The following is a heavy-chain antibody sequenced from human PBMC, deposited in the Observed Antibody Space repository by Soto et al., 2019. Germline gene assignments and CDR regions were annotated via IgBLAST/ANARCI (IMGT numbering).Heavy chain of an antibody. V-gene: IGHV4-31*03. Sequence: PSETLSLTCTVSGGSISSGGYYWSWIRQHPGKGPEYIGYIYYSGTTYYNPSLESRLTISIDTSKNQFSLTLSSVTAADTAVYYCARDHSGYVDYWGQGTLVTVSS. CDR1: GGSISSGGYY. CDR3: ARDHSGYVDY. J-gene: IGHJ4*02. D-gene: IGHD1-26*01. CDR2: IYYSGTT.